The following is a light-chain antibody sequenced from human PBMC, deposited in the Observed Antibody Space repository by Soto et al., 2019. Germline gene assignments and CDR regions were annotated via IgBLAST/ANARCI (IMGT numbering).Light chain of an antibody. CDR3: GSWGSSLTDNV. J-gene: IGLJ1*01. Sequence: QSVLTQPPSVSAAPGQKVTISCSGTTSNVANNFVSWYQQFPGKAPKLLIYDDIRRPAGIPGRFSASKAGKSATLGIRVLETGDEADYYCGSWGSSLTDNVFGNGTKVTV. CDR1: TSNVANNF. V-gene: IGLV1-51*01. CDR2: DDI.